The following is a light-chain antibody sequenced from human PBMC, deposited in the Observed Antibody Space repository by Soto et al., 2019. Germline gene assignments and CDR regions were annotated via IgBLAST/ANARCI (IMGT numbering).Light chain of an antibody. CDR1: QGLSGS. Sequence: DIQMTQSPSSVSASVGDRVTITCRATQGLSGSLAWYQQKPGKAPKLLISVTSRLQSGVPSRFSGSASGTDFTLTIASLQPEDLAPYYCQQGHNWPLTFGQGTRLEIK. CDR3: QQGHNWPLT. V-gene: IGKV1-12*01. CDR2: VTS. J-gene: IGKJ5*01.